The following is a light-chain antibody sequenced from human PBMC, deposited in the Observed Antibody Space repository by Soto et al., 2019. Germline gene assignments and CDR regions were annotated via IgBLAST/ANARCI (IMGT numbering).Light chain of an antibody. J-gene: IGKJ2*01. V-gene: IGKV3-15*01. CDR1: QSVNSN. CDR3: QQYNDWPPYT. Sequence: EIVMTQSPATLSVSPGERATLSCRASQSVNSNLAWYQQKPGRAPRLLIYDASTRATGIPARFSGSGSGTEFTLTISSLLSEDFAVYYCQQYNDWPPYTFGQGTKLEIK. CDR2: DAS.